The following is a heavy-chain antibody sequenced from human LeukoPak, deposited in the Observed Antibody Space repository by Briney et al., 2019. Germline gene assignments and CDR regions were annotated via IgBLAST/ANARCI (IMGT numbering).Heavy chain of an antibody. Sequence: SETLSLTCTVSGGSISSSSYYWGWIRQPPGKGLEWIGSIYYSGSTYYNPSLKSRVTISVDRSKNQFSLKLSSVTAADTAVYYCARLPVVVVAATSLSFDYRGQGTLVTVSS. CDR2: IYYSGST. J-gene: IGHJ4*02. CDR1: GGSISSSSYY. V-gene: IGHV4-39*01. D-gene: IGHD2-15*01. CDR3: ARLPVVVVAATSLSFDY.